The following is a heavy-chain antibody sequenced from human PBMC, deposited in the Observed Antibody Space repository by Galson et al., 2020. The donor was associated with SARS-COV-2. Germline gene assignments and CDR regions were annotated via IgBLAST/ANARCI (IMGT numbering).Heavy chain of an antibody. CDR3: SRLWDDN. CDR1: GFIFSESA. D-gene: IGHD1-26*01. Sequence: GGSLRLSCEASGFIFSESAVHWVRLAPGKGLQWVGRIRSKANNYMTSYGASVKGRFTISRDDSKSTTYLQMDSPETEDTAVYYCSRLWDDNWGQGTRVTVSS. J-gene: IGHJ4*01. CDR2: IRSKANNYMT. V-gene: IGHV3-73*01.